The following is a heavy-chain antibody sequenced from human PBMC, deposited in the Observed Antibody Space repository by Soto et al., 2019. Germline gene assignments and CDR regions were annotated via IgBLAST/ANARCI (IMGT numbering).Heavy chain of an antibody. J-gene: IGHJ4*02. CDR3: ARDQGDG. CDR1: GFTFSSHG. D-gene: IGHD2-21*02. Sequence: QVQLVESGGGVVQPGRSLRLSCAASGFTFSSHGMHWVRQAPGKGLEWVAVIWYDGSDKYYADSVKGRFTISRDNSKNTLHLQMNSLRAEDTAVYYCARDQGDGWGQGTLVTVSS. CDR2: IWYDGSDK. V-gene: IGHV3-33*01.